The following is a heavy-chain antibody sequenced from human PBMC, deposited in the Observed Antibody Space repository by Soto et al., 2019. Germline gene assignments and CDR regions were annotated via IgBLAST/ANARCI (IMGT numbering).Heavy chain of an antibody. CDR1: VDSVSSNSAA. J-gene: IGHJ6*01. Sequence: SQTRCLTCSISVDSVSSNSAAWNWIRQSPSRGLEWLGRTYYRSKWYNDDAVSVKSRITINPDTSKNQFSLQLNSVTPDDTAVYSGARDRRQQKDVVIGKGVLVPYYYDYAADVWGQVNMVT. CDR2: TYYRSKWYN. V-gene: IGHV6-1*01. D-gene: IGHD2-8*02. CDR3: ARDRRQQKDVVIGKGVLVPYYYDYAADV.